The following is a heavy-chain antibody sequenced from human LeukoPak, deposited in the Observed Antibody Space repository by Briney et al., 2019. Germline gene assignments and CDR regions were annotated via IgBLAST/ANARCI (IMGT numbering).Heavy chain of an antibody. CDR2: VNPGGSIA. D-gene: IGHD3-3*01. CDR1: GFTFNNYW. Sequence: GGSLRLSCAASGFTFNNYWIHWVRQAPGKGLVWVSRVNPGGSIANFADSVKGRFTISRDNAKNTVYLQTSSLTAEDTAVYYCAKPTYYDFWSGSAIDYWGQGTLVTVSS. V-gene: IGHV3-74*01. J-gene: IGHJ4*02. CDR3: AKPTYYDFWSGSAIDY.